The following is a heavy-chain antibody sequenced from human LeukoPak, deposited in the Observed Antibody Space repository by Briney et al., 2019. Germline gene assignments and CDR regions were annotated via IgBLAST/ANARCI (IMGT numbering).Heavy chain of an antibody. CDR1: GGSISSFY. J-gene: IGHJ4*02. Sequence: PSETLSLTCTVSGGSISSFYWNWIRQPPGKGLEWIGYIYYTGSTNYNPSLKSRVTISVDTSKNQFSLRLSSVTAADTAVYYCARIGGHTGIMGYWGQGTLVTVSS. D-gene: IGHD2-8*01. CDR3: ARIGGHTGIMGY. CDR2: IYYTGST. V-gene: IGHV4-59*01.